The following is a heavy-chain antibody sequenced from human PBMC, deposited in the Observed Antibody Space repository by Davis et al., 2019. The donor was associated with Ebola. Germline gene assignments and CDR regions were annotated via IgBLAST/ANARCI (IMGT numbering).Heavy chain of an antibody. CDR3: AKAPFLEGAFDM. Sequence: GESLKISCAASGFIFSHYWMSWVRQAPGKGPEWVAIIKQDGGEKYYVDSVKGRFTISRDNAKNSLFLQMNSLRAEDTALYYCAKAPFLEGAFDMWGQGTMVTVSS. J-gene: IGHJ3*02. CDR1: GFIFSHYW. CDR2: IKQDGGEK. V-gene: IGHV3-7*03. D-gene: IGHD2/OR15-2a*01.